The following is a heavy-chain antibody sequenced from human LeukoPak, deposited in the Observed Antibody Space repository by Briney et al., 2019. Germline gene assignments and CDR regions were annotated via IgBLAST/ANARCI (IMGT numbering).Heavy chain of an antibody. D-gene: IGHD3/OR15-3a*01. J-gene: IGHJ4*02. CDR1: GFLVSYSY. CDR3: ARDSVGLDKIDD. V-gene: IGHV3-66*02. Sequence: GGSLRLPCTASGFLVSYSYMSWVRQAPGKGLEWVSLIYSGGCKFHSESAKGRLTIYRNNSKNTLYLQMNSLRVEDTAVYYCARDSVGLDKIDDWGQGTLVTVSS. CDR2: IYSGGCK.